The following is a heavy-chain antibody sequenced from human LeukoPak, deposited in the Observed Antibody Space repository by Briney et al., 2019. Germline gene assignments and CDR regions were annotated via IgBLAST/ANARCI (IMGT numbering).Heavy chain of an antibody. J-gene: IGHJ4*02. CDR3: AKAHTFWSGYHGFDY. CDR1: GFTFNSYA. D-gene: IGHD3-3*01. CDR2: ISGSGGST. V-gene: IGHV3-23*01. Sequence: GGSLRLSCAASGFTFNSYAMSWVRQAPGKGLEWVSGISGSGGSTHYADSVKGRFTISRDNSKNTLYLQMNSLRAEDTAVYYCAKAHTFWSGYHGFDYWGQGTLVTVSS.